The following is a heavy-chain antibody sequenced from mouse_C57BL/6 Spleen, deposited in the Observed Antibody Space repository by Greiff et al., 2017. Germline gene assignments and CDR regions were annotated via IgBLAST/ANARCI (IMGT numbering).Heavy chain of an antibody. V-gene: IGHV5-17*01. D-gene: IGHD2-2*01. CDR2: ISSGSSTI. Sequence: EVHLVESGGGLVKPGGSLKLSCAASGFTFSDYGMHWVRQAPEKGLEWVAYISSGSSTIYYADTVKGRFTISRDNAKNTLFLQMTSLRSEDTAMYYCARPEGIYYGYEFAYWGQGTLVTVSA. CDR1: GFTFSDYG. J-gene: IGHJ3*01. CDR3: ARPEGIYYGYEFAY.